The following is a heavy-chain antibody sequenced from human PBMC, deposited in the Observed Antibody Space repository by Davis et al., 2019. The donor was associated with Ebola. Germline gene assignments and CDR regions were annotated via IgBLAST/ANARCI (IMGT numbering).Heavy chain of an antibody. CDR3: AALFGGVPPV. D-gene: IGHD3-16*01. V-gene: IGHV1-69*10. Sequence: SVKVSCKASGGTFSTSAFSWVRQAPGQGLEWIGGIVPNFDMSRSAQSFQGRFTMTADISSTTVYMELSSLRSEDTAVYYCAALFGGVPPVWGQGTLVTVSS. J-gene: IGHJ4*02. CDR1: GGTFSTSA. CDR2: IVPNFDMS.